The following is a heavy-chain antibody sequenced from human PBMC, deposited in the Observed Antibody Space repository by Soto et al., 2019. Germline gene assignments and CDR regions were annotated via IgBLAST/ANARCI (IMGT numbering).Heavy chain of an antibody. CDR3: ARDSRFGGNYMDV. CDR1: GGSISSGGYY. J-gene: IGHJ6*03. CDR2: IYYSGST. V-gene: IGHV4-31*03. D-gene: IGHD3-3*01. Sequence: QVQLQESGPGLVKPSQTLSLTCTVSGGSISSGGYYWSWIRQHPGKGLEWIGYIYYSGSTYYNPSLKSRVTISVNTSKNQFSLKLSSVTAADTAVYYCARDSRFGGNYMDVWGKGTTVTVSS.